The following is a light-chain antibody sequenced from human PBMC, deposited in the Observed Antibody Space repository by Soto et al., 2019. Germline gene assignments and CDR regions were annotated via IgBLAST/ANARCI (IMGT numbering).Light chain of an antibody. V-gene: IGKV1-13*02. CDR1: QGISSA. J-gene: IGKJ5*01. CDR3: QPFNSYPTIT. CDR2: DAS. Sequence: AIQLTQSPSSLSASVGDRVTITCRASQGISSALAWYQQKPGKAPKLLIYDASSLESGVPSRFRGSGSGTDFTLTISRLQPEDFATYYCQPFNSYPTITFGQGTRLEIK.